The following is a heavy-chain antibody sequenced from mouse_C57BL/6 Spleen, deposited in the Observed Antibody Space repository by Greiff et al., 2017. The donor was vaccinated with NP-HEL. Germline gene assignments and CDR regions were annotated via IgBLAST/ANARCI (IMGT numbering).Heavy chain of an antibody. CDR1: GFTFSSYT. CDR2: ISGGGGNT. V-gene: IGHV5-9*01. Sequence: EVMLVESGGGLVKPGGSLKLSCAASGFTFSSYTMSWVRQTPEKRLEWVATISGGGGNTYYPDSVKGRFTISRDNAKNTLYLQMSSLRSEDTALYYCARERIYYGNYWFAYWGQGTLVTVSA. D-gene: IGHD2-1*01. J-gene: IGHJ3*01. CDR3: ARERIYYGNYWFAY.